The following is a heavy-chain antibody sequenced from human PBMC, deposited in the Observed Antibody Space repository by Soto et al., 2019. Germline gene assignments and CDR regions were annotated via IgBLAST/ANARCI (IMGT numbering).Heavy chain of an antibody. CDR1: GFTFRDYA. CDR2: IYGSGGGI. J-gene: IGHJ4*02. Sequence: EAQLLESGGGLVQPGGSLRLSCTASGFTFRDYAMTWVRQAPGKGLECVSGIYGSGGGIQYADSVKGRFTISRDNYRNTLYLQMNSLRDEDTAVYYCAKDLVSGDGLWLMDEWRQGTPVTVSP. D-gene: IGHD2-21*02. CDR3: AKDLVSGDGLWLMDE. V-gene: IGHV3-23*01.